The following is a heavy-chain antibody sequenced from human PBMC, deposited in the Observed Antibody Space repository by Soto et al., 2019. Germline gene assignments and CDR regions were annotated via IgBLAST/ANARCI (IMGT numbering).Heavy chain of an antibody. J-gene: IGHJ6*02. D-gene: IGHD4-17*01. CDR3: AKDNALMTTAPYRSSYYGMDV. Sequence: GGSLRLSCAASGFTFSNNGMHWVRQAPGKGLEWVAVISYDGSNKYYADSVKGRFTISRDNSKNTLYPQMDSLRAEDTAVYYCAKDNALMTTAPYRSSYYGMDVWGQGTTVTVSS. CDR2: ISYDGSNK. CDR1: GFTFSNNG. V-gene: IGHV3-30*18.